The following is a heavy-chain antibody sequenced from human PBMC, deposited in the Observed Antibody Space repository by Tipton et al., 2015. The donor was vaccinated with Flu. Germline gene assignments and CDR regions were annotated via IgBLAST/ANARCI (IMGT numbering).Heavy chain of an antibody. V-gene: IGHV4-31*03. CDR1: GGSISSGGYY. CDR3: ARGGGGRIAAAVFLDY. D-gene: IGHD6-13*01. CDR2: IYYSGTT. Sequence: TLSLTCTVSGGSISSGGYYWSWIRQHPGKGLEWIGYIYYSGTTNYNPALKSRLTISVDTSKNQFSLKLTSVTAADSAVYYCARGGGGRIAAAVFLDYWGQGTLVTVSS. J-gene: IGHJ4*02.